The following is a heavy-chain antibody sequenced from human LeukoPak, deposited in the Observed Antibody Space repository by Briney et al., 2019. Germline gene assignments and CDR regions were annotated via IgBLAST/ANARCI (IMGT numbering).Heavy chain of an antibody. Sequence: GGSLRLSCAASGFTFSSYEMNWVRQAPGQGLEWVSYISSSGNTIYYADSVKGRFTNSRDNANNSLYLQMNSLRAEDTAVYYCARDRADYVGAFDIWGQGTMVTVSS. D-gene: IGHD4-17*01. CDR2: ISSSGNTI. CDR3: ARDRADYVGAFDI. CDR1: GFTFSSYE. V-gene: IGHV3-48*03. J-gene: IGHJ3*02.